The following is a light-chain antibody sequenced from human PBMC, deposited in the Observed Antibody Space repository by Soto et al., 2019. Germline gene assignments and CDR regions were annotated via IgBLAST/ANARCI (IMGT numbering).Light chain of an antibody. J-gene: IGKJ1*01. CDR3: QQYGSSSPT. CDR1: QSVSSSY. V-gene: IGKV3-20*01. CDR2: GAS. Sequence: EIVLTQSPGTLSLSPGERATLSCRASQSVSSSYLAWYQQKPGQAPRLLIYGASSRATGIPDRFSGSRSGTDFTLTISRLEPEDFAVYYCQQYGSSSPTFGQGTKVEIK.